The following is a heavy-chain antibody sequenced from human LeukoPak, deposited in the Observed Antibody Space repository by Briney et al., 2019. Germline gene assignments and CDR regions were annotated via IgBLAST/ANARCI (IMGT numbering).Heavy chain of an antibody. D-gene: IGHD6-6*01. V-gene: IGHV3-7*05. CDR2: IKQDGSVE. Sequence: GGSLRLSCAGSGFTFSSYWMSWVRQAPGKGLEWVANIKQDGSVEYYVVSVKGRLTISRDNAKESLYLQMNSLRAEDTAVYYCASIGHSSSSFDFWGQGTLVTVSS. CDR3: ASIGHSSSSFDF. CDR1: GFTFSSYW. J-gene: IGHJ4*02.